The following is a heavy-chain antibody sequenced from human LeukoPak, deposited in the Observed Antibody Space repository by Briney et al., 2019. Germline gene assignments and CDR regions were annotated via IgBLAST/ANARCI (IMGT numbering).Heavy chain of an antibody. CDR3: ARVASSSVTHYYYYGMDV. J-gene: IGHJ6*02. V-gene: IGHV3-30*04. CDR2: ISCHGRKK. Sequence: SLRLFCAASGCTFGTYAMHWVRQAPGTGREWVAMISCHGRKKLYADSVKGRFSISRDNAENTLFLQMNSLRHDDTAVYYCARVASSSVTHYYYYGMDVWGPGTPVSVSS. CDR1: GCTFGTYA. D-gene: IGHD4-17*01.